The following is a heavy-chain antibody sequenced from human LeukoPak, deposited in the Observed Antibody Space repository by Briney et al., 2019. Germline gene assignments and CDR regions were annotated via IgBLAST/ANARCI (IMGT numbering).Heavy chain of an antibody. CDR2: IHSSSSPI. Sequence: GGSLRLSCAASGLTFSTSSMNWVRQAPGKGLEWLSYIHSSSSPIYYADSVKGRFTISRDNSKNSLYLQMDSLRDEDTAIYYCARVSVVRGLTGSGAFDIWGQGTMVTVSS. CDR1: GLTFSTSS. D-gene: IGHD3-10*02. V-gene: IGHV3-48*02. CDR3: ARVSVVRGLTGSGAFDI. J-gene: IGHJ3*02.